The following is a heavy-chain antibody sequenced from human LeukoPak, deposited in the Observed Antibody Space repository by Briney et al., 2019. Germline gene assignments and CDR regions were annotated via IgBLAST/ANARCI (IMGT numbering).Heavy chain of an antibody. CDR2: IYYSGST. CDR3: ARDMTTVATMGNIWFDP. Sequence: SETLSLTCTVSGGSISSSSYYWGWIRQPPGKGLEWIGSIYYSGSTYYNPSLKSRVTISVDTSKNQFSLKLSSVTAADTAVYYCARDMTTVATMGNIWFDPWGQGTLVTVSS. CDR1: GGSISSSSYY. D-gene: IGHD4-11*01. J-gene: IGHJ5*02. V-gene: IGHV4-39*02.